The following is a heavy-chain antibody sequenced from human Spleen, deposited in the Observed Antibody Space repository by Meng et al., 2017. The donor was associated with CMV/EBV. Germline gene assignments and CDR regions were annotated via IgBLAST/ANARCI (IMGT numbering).Heavy chain of an antibody. Sequence: SLNCSVSGGYIRGDGYFWSWIRQRPEKGLEWIGYLHYTGATSYNPSLKSRVSISVDTSKNQFSLKLVSVTAADAAVYYCARGAAAYPWGQGILVTVSS. V-gene: IGHV4-31*03. CDR1: GGYIRGDGYF. J-gene: IGHJ5*02. D-gene: IGHD6-25*01. CDR3: ARGAAAYP. CDR2: LHYTGAT.